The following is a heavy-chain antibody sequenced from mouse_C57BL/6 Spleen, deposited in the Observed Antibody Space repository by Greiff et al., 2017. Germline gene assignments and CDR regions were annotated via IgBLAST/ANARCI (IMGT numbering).Heavy chain of an antibody. D-gene: IGHD1-1*01. CDR3: ASAQYYGSSYGYFDV. V-gene: IGHV1-61*01. J-gene: IGHJ1*03. CDR1: GYTFTSYW. CDR2: IEPSDSET. Sequence: QVQLQQPGAELVRPGSSVKLSCKASGYTFTSYWMDWVKQRPGQGLEWIGNIEPSDSETHYNQKFKDKATLTVDKSSSTAYMQLSSLTSEDSAVYYCASAQYYGSSYGYFDVWGTGTTVTVSA.